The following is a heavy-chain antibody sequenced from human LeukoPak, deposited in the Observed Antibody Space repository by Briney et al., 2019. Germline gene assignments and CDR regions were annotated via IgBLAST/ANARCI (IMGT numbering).Heavy chain of an antibody. CDR2: ISDSGANT. V-gene: IGHV3-23*01. D-gene: IGHD4-11*01. CDR3: AKSMTLQWRGFFDL. CDR1: GFTFSTYA. J-gene: IGHJ2*01. Sequence: GGSLRLSCAASGFTFSTYAMSWVRQAPGKGLEWVSTISDSGANTYYADSVRGRFTISRENSKNTLYLQKNSLRAGDTAIYYCAKSMTLQWRGFFDLWGRGTHVTVSS.